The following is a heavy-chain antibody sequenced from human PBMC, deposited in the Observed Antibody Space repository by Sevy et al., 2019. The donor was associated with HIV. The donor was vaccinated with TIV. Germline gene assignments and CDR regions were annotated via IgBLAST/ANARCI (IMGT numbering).Heavy chain of an antibody. V-gene: IGHV3-74*01. CDR1: GVTLRTYW. D-gene: IGHD1-26*01. CDR3: ARGTSGTFGL. J-gene: IGHJ4*02. Sequence: GGSLRLSCAASGVTLRTYWMHWVRQVPGKGLMWVSRINTDSQITSFADFVKGRFTISRDNAKNTLYLQMDSLRVEDTAVYFCARGTSGTFGLWGQGTLVTVSS. CDR2: INTDSQIT.